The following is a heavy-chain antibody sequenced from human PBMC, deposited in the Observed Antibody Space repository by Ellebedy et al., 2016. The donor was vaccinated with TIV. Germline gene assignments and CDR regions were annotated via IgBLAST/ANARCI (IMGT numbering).Heavy chain of an antibody. D-gene: IGHD5-24*01. J-gene: IGHJ4*02. CDR2: ISNSGSNK. V-gene: IGHV3-48*01. CDR1: GFTFSDYT. Sequence: GGSLRLXXVASGFTFSDYTMNWVRQAPGKGLEWVSYISNSGSNKYYADSVKGRFTISRDNAKNSLYLQMNSLRAEDTAVYFCARGEGWIDNWGQGTLVTVSS. CDR3: ARGEGWIDN.